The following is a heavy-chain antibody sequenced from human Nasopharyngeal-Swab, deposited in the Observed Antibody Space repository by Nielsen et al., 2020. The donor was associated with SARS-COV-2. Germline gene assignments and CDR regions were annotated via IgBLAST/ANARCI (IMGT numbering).Heavy chain of an antibody. CDR2: IWYDGSNK. J-gene: IGHJ5*02. CDR3: ARDLVPLWFGEPGLFDP. D-gene: IGHD3-10*01. Sequence: VRQAPGKGLEWVAVIWYDGSNKYYADSVKGRFTISRDNFKNTLYLQMNSRRAEDTAVYYCARDLVPLWFGEPGLFDPWGQGTLVTVSS. V-gene: IGHV3-30*04.